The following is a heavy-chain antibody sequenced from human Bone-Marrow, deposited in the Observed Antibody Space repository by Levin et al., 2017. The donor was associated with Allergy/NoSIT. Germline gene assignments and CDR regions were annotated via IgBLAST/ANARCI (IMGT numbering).Heavy chain of an antibody. D-gene: IGHD1-26*01. CDR2: ISSSGSTI. CDR3: ARDWGSGSYYVPRPPRFDY. CDR1: GFTFSDYY. J-gene: IGHJ4*02. V-gene: IGHV3-11*01. Sequence: AGGSLRLSCAASGFTFSDYYMSWIRQAPGKGLEWVSYISSSGSTIYYADSVKGRFTISRDNAKNSLYLQMNSLRAEDTAVYYCARDWGSGSYYVPRPPRFDYWGQGTLVTVSS.